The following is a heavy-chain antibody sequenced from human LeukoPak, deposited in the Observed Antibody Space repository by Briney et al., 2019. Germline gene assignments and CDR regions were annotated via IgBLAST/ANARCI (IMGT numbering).Heavy chain of an antibody. CDR1: GFTFSSYG. CDR3: AKTDTTPDHYYYYYYMDV. Sequence: GGSLRLSCAASGFTFSSYGMSWVRQAPGKGLEWVSVISGSGGSTYYADSVKGRFTISRDNSKNTLYPQMNSLRAEDTAVYYCAKTDTTPDHYYYYYYMDVWGKGTTVTVSS. D-gene: IGHD5-18*01. J-gene: IGHJ6*03. V-gene: IGHV3-23*01. CDR2: ISGSGGST.